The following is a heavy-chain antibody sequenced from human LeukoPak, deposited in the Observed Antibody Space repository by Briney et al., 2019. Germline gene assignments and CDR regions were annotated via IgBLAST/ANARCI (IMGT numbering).Heavy chain of an antibody. J-gene: IGHJ4*02. D-gene: IGHD3-10*01. CDR3: ARGRSGSYFGDY. CDR2: IYNTGSA. CDR1: GGSISTYY. Sequence: SETLSLTCTVSGGSISTYYWNWIRQPPGKGLEWIGYIYNTGSANYNPSLKSRVTISVDTSKNQFSLKLRSVTAADTAVYYCARGRSGSYFGDYWGQGMLVTVSS. V-gene: IGHV4-59*01.